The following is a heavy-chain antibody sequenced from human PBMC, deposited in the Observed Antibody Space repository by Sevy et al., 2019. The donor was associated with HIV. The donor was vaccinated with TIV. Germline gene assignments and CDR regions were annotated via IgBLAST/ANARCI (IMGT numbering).Heavy chain of an antibody. CDR1: GYSFTNYW. CDR2: IYPGDSDT. J-gene: IGHJ6*02. Sequence: GEFLKISCKGAGYSFTNYWIGWVRQMPGKGLEWMGIIYPGDSDTRYSPSFQGQVTISADKSISTAYLQWSSLRASDTAMYYCARFGSYRLSYYGMDVWGQGTTVTVSS. D-gene: IGHD2-15*01. CDR3: ARFGSYRLSYYGMDV. V-gene: IGHV5-51*01.